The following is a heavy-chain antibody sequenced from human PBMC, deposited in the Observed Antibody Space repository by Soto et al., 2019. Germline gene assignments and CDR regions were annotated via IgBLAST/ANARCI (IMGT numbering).Heavy chain of an antibody. CDR2: ISGSGGSK. D-gene: IGHD5-12*01. CDR1: GFTFSSYA. V-gene: IGHV3-23*01. J-gene: IGHJ4*02. CDR3: AKSMGMATIIYFDY. Sequence: GGSLRLSCAASGFTFSSYAMSWVRQAPGKGLEWVSAISGSGGSKYYADSVKGRVTISRDNSKNTLYLQMNSLRAEDTAVYYCAKSMGMATIIYFDYWGQGTLVTVSS.